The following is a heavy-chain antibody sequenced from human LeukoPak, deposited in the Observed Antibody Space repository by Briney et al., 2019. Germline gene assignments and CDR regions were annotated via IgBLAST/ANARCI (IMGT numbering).Heavy chain of an antibody. J-gene: IGHJ4*02. D-gene: IGHD4/OR15-4a*01. Sequence: PGRSLRLSCTASGFTFGDYAMSWVRQAPGKGLEWLGFIRSKTYSGTTEYAASVKGRFTISRDDSKSIAYLQMNSLRAEDTAVYYCARRAGAYSHPYDYWGQGTLVTVSS. CDR1: GFTFGDYA. V-gene: IGHV3-49*04. CDR2: IRSKTYSGTT. CDR3: ARRAGAYSHPYDY.